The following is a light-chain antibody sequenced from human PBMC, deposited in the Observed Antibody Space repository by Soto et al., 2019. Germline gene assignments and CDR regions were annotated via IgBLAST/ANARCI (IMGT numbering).Light chain of an antibody. J-gene: IGKJ2*01. Sequence: EVVMTQSPVTLSVSPGERATLSCRASQNLSRNLAWYQQQPGQAPRLLIFYASTRATGIPARFSGSGSGTDFTLTISSLQSEDFAGYFCQQYDKWPHTFGQGTKLEIK. V-gene: IGKV3-15*01. CDR1: QNLSRN. CDR3: QQYDKWPHT. CDR2: YAS.